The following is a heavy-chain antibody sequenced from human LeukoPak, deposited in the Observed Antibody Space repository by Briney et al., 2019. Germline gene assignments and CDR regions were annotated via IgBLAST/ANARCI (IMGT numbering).Heavy chain of an antibody. CDR1: GGSISSYY. CDR2: IYYSGST. J-gene: IGHJ4*02. V-gene: IGHV4-59*08. Sequence: SETLSLTCTVSGGSISSYYWSWIRQPAGKGLEWIGYIYYSGSTNYNPSLKSRVTISVDTSKNQFSLKLSSVTAADTAVYYCARHKGRMAAAGFDYWGQGTLVTVSS. CDR3: ARHKGRMAAAGFDY. D-gene: IGHD6-13*01.